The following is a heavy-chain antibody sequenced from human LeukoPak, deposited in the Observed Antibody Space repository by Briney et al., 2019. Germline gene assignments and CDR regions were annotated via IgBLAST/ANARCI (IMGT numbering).Heavy chain of an antibody. J-gene: IGHJ6*02. CDR3: ARAGGSYYPYYYYSMDV. CDR2: IWYDGSNK. V-gene: IGHV3-33*01. D-gene: IGHD1-26*01. Sequence: GGSLRLSCAASGFTYNSHAMHWVRQAPGKGLEWVAVIWYDGSNKYYADSVKGRFTISRDNSKNTLYLQMNSLRAEDTAVYYCARAGGSYYPYYYYSMDVWGQGTAVTVSS. CDR1: GFTYNSHA.